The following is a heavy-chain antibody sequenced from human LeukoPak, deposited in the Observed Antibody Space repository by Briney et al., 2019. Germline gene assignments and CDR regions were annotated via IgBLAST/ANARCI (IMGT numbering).Heavy chain of an antibody. CDR2: IYSGGST. Sequence: PGGSLRLSCAASGFTVSSNYMSWVRQAPGKGLEWVSVIYSGGSTYYADSVKGRFTIPRDNSKNTLYLQMNSLRAEDTAVYYCATEIAVAGTGNWFDPWGQGTLVTVSS. V-gene: IGHV3-53*01. J-gene: IGHJ5*02. CDR1: GFTVSSNY. D-gene: IGHD6-19*01. CDR3: ATEIAVAGTGNWFDP.